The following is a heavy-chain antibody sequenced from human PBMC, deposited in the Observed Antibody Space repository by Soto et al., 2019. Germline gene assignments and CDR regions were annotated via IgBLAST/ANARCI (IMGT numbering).Heavy chain of an antibody. CDR2: IYPGDSDT. V-gene: IGHV5-51*01. CDR3: ARTAAAGKYYYGMDV. D-gene: IGHD6-13*01. Sequence: PGESLKISCKGSGYNFTSYWIGWVRQMPGKGLEWMGIIYPGDSDTRYSPSFQGQVTISADKSISTAYLQWSSLKASDTAMYYCARTAAAGKYYYGMDVWGQGTTVTVSS. J-gene: IGHJ6*02. CDR1: GYNFTSYW.